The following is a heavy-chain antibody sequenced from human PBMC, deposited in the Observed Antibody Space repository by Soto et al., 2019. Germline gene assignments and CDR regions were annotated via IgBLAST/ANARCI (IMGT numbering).Heavy chain of an antibody. V-gene: IGHV4-59*01. CDR1: GGSISSYY. J-gene: IGHJ4*02. CDR3: ASEGEVDYFDY. D-gene: IGHD5-12*01. Sequence: SETLSLTYTVSGGSISSYYWSWIRQPPGKGLEWIGYIYYSGSTNYNPSLKSRVTISVDTSKNQFSLKLSSVTAADTAVYYCASEGEVDYFDYWGQGTLVTAPQ. CDR2: IYYSGST.